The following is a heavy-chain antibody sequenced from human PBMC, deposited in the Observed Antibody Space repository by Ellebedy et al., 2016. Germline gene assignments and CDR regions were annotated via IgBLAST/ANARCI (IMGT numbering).Heavy chain of an antibody. CDR1: GFTFSSYA. V-gene: IGHV3-30-3*01. Sequence: GESLKISXAASGFTFSSYAMHWVRQAPGKGLEWVAVISYDGSNKYYADSVKGRFTISRDNSKNTLYLQMNSLRAEDTAVYYCARPGPFLEWLSFDYWGQGTLVTVSS. CDR3: ARPGPFLEWLSFDY. D-gene: IGHD3-3*02. CDR2: ISYDGSNK. J-gene: IGHJ4*02.